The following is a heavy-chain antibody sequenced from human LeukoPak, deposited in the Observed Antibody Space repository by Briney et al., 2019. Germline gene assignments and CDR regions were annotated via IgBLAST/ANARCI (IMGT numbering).Heavy chain of an antibody. D-gene: IGHD6-19*01. CDR3: ARVRGIAVAGPFDY. J-gene: IGHJ4*02. CDR2: IYHSGST. Sequence: PSETLSLTCAVSGGSISSSNWWSWVRPPPGKGLEWIGEIYHSGSTNYNPSLKSRVTISVDKSKNQFSLKLSSVTAADTAVYYCARVRGIAVAGPFDYWGQGTLVTVSS. CDR1: GGSISSSNW. V-gene: IGHV4-4*02.